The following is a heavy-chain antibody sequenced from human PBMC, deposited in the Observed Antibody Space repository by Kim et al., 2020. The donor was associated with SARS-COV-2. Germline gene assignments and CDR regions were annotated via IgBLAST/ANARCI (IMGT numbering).Heavy chain of an antibody. CDR3: ARDTIAVADDYYYGMDV. J-gene: IGHJ6*02. V-gene: IGHV3-48*02. Sequence: LSLTCAASGFTFSSYSMNWVRQAPGKGLEWVSYISSSSSTIYYADSVKGRFTISRDNAKNSLYLQMNSLRDEDTAVYYCARDTIAVADDYYYGMDVWGQGTTVTVSS. CDR1: GFTFSSYS. CDR2: ISSSSSTI. D-gene: IGHD6-19*01.